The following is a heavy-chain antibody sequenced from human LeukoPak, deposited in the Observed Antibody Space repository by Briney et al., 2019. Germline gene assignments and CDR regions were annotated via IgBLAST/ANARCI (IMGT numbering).Heavy chain of an antibody. CDR3: ARGMGSGSYRWFDP. J-gene: IGHJ5*02. V-gene: IGHV4-34*01. CDR1: GGSFSGYY. CDR2: INHSGST. D-gene: IGHD1-26*01. Sequence: TSETLSLTCAVYGGSFSGYYWSWIRQPPGKGLEWIGEINHSGSTNYNPSLKSRVTISVDTSKNQFSLKLSSVTAADTAVYYCARGMGSGSYRWFDPWGQGTLVTVSS.